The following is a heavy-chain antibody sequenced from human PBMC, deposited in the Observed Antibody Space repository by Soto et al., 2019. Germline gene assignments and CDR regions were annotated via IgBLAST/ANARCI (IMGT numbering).Heavy chain of an antibody. Sequence: GGSLRLSCAASGFTFVSYVIICVRHSPFKWLEWVSTISGSGGSTFYADSVKGRFTISRDNSKNTLYLQMDSLRAEDTAIYYCAKGWEYYYDSSGYPGADWGQGTLVTVSS. V-gene: IGHV3-23*01. CDR2: ISGSGGST. D-gene: IGHD3-22*01. CDR1: GFTFVSYV. CDR3: AKGWEYYYDSSGYPGAD. J-gene: IGHJ4*02.